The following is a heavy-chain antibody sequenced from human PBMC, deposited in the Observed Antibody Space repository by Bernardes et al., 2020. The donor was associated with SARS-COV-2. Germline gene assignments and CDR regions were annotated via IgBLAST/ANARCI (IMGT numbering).Heavy chain of an antibody. Sequence: GGSLRLSCATSGFSFNNYGLHWVRQAPGKGPEWVAVISYDGSIKYYAASVGGRFTISRDSSKNTLLLDMNSLRAEDTAVYYCAKDRSIFWFGEGKNPFHPWGQRTLVTVSS. D-gene: IGHD3-10*01. J-gene: IGHJ5*02. CDR1: GFSFNNYG. CDR2: ISYDGSIK. CDR3: AKDRSIFWFGEGKNPFHP. V-gene: IGHV3-30*18.